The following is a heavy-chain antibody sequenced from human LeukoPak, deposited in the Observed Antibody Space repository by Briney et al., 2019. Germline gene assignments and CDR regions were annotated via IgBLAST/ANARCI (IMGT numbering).Heavy chain of an antibody. J-gene: IGHJ3*02. CDR3: ARVLWLALRFNAFDI. CDR1: GFTFSSYS. V-gene: IGHV3-21*01. CDR2: ISSSSSYI. D-gene: IGHD4-17*01. Sequence: GGSLRLSCAASGFTFSSYSMNWVRQAPGKGLEWVSSISSSSSYIYYADSVKGRFTISRDNAKNSLYLQMNSLRAEDTAVYYCARVLWLALRFNAFDIWGQGTMVTVSS.